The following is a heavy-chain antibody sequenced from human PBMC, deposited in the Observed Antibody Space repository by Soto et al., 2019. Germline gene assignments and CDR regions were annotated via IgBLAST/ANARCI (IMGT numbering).Heavy chain of an antibody. D-gene: IGHD2-8*01. V-gene: IGHV1-8*02. CDR3: ARGVVGGYCTNGVCYGDYYYYYYMDV. J-gene: IGHJ6*03. Sequence: ASVKVSCKSSGDSFNDYYIHWVRQATGQGLEWMGWMNPNSGNTGYAQKFQGRVTMTRNTSISTAYMELSSLRSEDTAVYYCARGVVGGYCTNGVCYGDYYYYYYMDVWGKGTTVTVSS. CDR2: MNPNSGNT. CDR1: GDSFNDYY.